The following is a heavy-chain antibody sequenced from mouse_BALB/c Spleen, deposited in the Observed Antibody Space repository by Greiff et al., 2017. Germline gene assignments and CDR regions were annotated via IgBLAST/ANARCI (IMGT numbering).Heavy chain of an antibody. CDR1: GFNIKDTY. CDR3: APYGNYAMDY. V-gene: IGHV14-3*02. D-gene: IGHD2-1*01. CDR2: IDPANGNT. J-gene: IGHJ4*01. Sequence: EVQLHQSGAELVKPGASVKLSCTASGFNIKDTYMHWVKQRPEQGLEWIGRIDPANGNTKYDPKFQGKATITADTSSNTAYLQLSSLTSEDTAVYYCAPYGNYAMDYWGQGTSVTVSS.